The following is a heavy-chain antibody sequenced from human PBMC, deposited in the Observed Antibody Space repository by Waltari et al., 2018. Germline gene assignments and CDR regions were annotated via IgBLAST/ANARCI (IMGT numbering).Heavy chain of an antibody. J-gene: IGHJ4*02. CDR3: ARRVARGSSFDY. CDR1: GGSISRYY. Sequence: QVQLQESGPGLVKPSETLSLTCTVSGGSISRYYWRWLRQPPGKGLEWVGYIYYSGSTNYNPSLKSRVTISVDTSKNQFSLKLSSVTAADTAVYYCARRVARGSSFDYWGQGTLVTVSS. D-gene: IGHD6-13*01. CDR2: IYYSGST. V-gene: IGHV4-59*01.